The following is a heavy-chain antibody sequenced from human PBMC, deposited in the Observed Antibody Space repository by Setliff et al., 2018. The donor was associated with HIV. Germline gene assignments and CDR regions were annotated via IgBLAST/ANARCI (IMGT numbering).Heavy chain of an antibody. CDR2: IYHSGGT. Sequence: LRLTCSVSGGSISSGGYYWSWIRQHPGKGLEWSGYIYHSGGTIYNPSLKSRVSLSVDTSKNRLSLTLNSVTAADTAIYYCARLSHYYGTPEYTFAFWGQGTLVTVS. D-gene: IGHD3-10*01. J-gene: IGHJ4*02. CDR3: ARLSHYYGTPEYTFAF. V-gene: IGHV4-31*03. CDR1: GGSISSGGYY.